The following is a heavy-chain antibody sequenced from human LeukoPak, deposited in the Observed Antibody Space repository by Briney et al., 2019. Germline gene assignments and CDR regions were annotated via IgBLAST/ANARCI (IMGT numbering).Heavy chain of an antibody. J-gene: IGHJ5*02. CDR3: ARIPYYYDSSGYLLFWFDP. V-gene: IGHV3-7*01. CDR2: IKQDGSEK. D-gene: IGHD3-22*01. Sequence: GGSLRLSCAASGFTFSSYAMSWVRQAPGKGLEWVANIKQDGSEKYYVDSVKGRFTISRDNAKNSLYLQMNSLRAEDTAVYYCARIPYYYDSSGYLLFWFDPWGQGTLVTVSS. CDR1: GFTFSSYA.